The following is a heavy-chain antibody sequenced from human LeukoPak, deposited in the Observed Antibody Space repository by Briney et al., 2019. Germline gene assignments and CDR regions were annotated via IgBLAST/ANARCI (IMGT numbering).Heavy chain of an antibody. D-gene: IGHD6-19*01. V-gene: IGHV3-23*01. Sequence: PGGSLRLSCAASGFTFSSYALSWVRQAPGKGMEWVSTVSGSGHTTYYADSVKGRFTISRDNSKSMVYLQMSSLRVEDTAVYTCAKDWSPRWLVLRDDSEYFHHWGQGTLVTVSS. CDR1: GFTFSSYA. CDR2: VSGSGHTT. CDR3: AKDWSPRWLVLRDDSEYFHH. J-gene: IGHJ1*01.